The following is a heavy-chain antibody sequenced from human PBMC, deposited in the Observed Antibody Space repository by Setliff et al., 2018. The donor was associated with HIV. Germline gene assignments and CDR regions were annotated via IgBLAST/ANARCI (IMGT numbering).Heavy chain of an antibody. D-gene: IGHD6-13*01. Sequence: ASVKVSCKVSGYTLTELSMHWVRQAPGKGLEWMGGFDPEDDETIYAQKFQGRVTMTEDTSTDTAYMELSSLRSEDTAVYYCATATIWTSSSWSHYFDYWGQGTLVTVSS. CDR3: ATATIWTSSSWSHYFDY. J-gene: IGHJ4*02. V-gene: IGHV1-24*01. CDR1: GYTLTELS. CDR2: FDPEDDET.